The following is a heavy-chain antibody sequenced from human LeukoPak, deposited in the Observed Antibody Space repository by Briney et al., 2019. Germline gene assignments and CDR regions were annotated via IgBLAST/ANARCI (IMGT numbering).Heavy chain of an antibody. D-gene: IGHD1-1*01. CDR1: GYTFTSYD. Sequence: GASVKVSCKASGYTFTSYDINWVRQATGQGLEWMGWINPNSGGTKYAQKFRGRVTLTRDTSITTAYMELSWLRSDDMAVYYCVRRAVEYNWNDFDFWGQGTLVTVSS. J-gene: IGHJ4*02. CDR3: VRRAVEYNWNDFDF. CDR2: INPNSGGT. V-gene: IGHV1-2*02.